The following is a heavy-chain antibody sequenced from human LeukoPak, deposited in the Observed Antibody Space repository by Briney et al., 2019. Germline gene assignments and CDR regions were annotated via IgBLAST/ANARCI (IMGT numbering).Heavy chain of an antibody. V-gene: IGHV1-69*04. CDR1: GGTFSSYA. CDR2: IIPILGIA. J-gene: IGHJ5*02. D-gene: IGHD6-6*01. Sequence: SVKVSCKASGGTFSSYAIIWVRQAPGQGLEWMGRIIPILGIANYAQKFQGRVTITADKSTSTAYMELSSLRSEDTAVYYCARGEALAARPNNWFDPWGQGTLVTVSS. CDR3: ARGEALAARPNNWFDP.